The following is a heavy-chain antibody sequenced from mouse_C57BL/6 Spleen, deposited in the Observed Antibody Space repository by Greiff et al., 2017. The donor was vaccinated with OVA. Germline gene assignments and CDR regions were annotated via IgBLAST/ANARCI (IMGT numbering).Heavy chain of an antibody. D-gene: IGHD2-3*01. V-gene: IGHV1-72*01. J-gene: IGHJ3*01. CDR2: IDPNSGGT. CDR3: ARPYDGYPAWFAY. Sequence: QVQLQQPGAELVKPGASVKLSCKASGYTFTSYWMHWVKQRPGRGLEWIGRIDPNSGGTKYNEKFKSKATLTVDKPSSTAYMQLSSLTSEDSAVYYCARPYDGYPAWFAYWGQGTLVTVSA. CDR1: GYTFTSYW.